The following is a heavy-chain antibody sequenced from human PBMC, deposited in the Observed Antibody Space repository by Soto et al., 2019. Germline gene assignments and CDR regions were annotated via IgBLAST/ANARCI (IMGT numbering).Heavy chain of an antibody. CDR2: IYHSGST. V-gene: IGHV4-4*02. D-gene: IGHD6-19*01. CDR3: AIRGASSGWYEIDY. Sequence: SETLSLTCAVSGGSISSSNWWSWVRQPPGKGLEWTGEIYHSGSTNYNPSLKSRVTISVDKSKNQFSLKLSSVTAADTAVYYCAIRGASSGWYEIDYWRQGTLVTVSS. CDR1: GGSISSSNW. J-gene: IGHJ4*02.